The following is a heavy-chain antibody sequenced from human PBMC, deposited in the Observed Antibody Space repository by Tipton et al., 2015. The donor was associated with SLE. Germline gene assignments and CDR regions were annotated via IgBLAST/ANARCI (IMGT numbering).Heavy chain of an antibody. J-gene: IGHJ5*02. V-gene: IGHV4-39*07. CDR1: GGSISSSSFY. CDR2: IYYSGNT. D-gene: IGHD6-13*01. Sequence: TLSLTCTVSGGSISSSSFYWGWIRQPPGRGLEWIGYIYYSGNTYSNPSLKSRVTISVDTSKNQFSLKLSSVTAADTAVYYCARSIGYSSSSNGFDPWGQGTLVTVSS. CDR3: ARSIGYSSSSNGFDP.